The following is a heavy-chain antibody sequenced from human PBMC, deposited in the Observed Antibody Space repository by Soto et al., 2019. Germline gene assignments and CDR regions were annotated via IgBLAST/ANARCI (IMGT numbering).Heavy chain of an antibody. CDR1: GFTFSSYA. CDR2: ISGSGGST. Sequence: EVQLLESGGGLVQPGGSLRLSCAASGFTFSSYAMNWVRQTPGKGLEWVSSISGSGGSTYYADSVKGRFTISRDNSKNTRYVQMNSLRAEDTAVYYCAKDRLGDYYYYGMDVWGQGTTVTVSS. J-gene: IGHJ6*02. V-gene: IGHV3-23*01. CDR3: AKDRLGDYYYYGMDV. D-gene: IGHD4-17*01.